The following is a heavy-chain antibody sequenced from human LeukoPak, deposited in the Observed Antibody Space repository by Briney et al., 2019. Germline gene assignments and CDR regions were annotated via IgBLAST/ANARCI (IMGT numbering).Heavy chain of an antibody. D-gene: IGHD2-2*01. Sequence: ASVKVSCKASGYTFTSYGIGWVRQAPGQGLEWMGWISAYNGNTNYAQKLQGRVTMTTDTSTSTAYMELRSLRSEDTAVYYCARWDKTYSWCSSTSCLRDWSDPWGQGTLVTVSS. J-gene: IGHJ5*02. CDR2: ISAYNGNT. V-gene: IGHV1-18*01. CDR1: GYTFTSYG. CDR3: ARWDKTYSWCSSTSCLRDWSDP.